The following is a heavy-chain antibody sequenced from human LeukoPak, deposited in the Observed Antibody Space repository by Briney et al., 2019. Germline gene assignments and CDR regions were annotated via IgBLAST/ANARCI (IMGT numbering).Heavy chain of an antibody. CDR2: IWYDGSNK. J-gene: IGHJ4*02. CDR1: GFTFSSYG. D-gene: IGHD2-2*01. V-gene: IGHV3-33*01. CDR3: ARDRYCSSASCYGGDY. Sequence: GGSLRLSCAASGFTFSSYGMHWVRQAPGKGLEWVAVIWYDGSNKYYADSVKGRFTISRDNAKNTLYLQMNSLRAEDTAVYYCARDRYCSSASCYGGDYWGQGTLVTVSS.